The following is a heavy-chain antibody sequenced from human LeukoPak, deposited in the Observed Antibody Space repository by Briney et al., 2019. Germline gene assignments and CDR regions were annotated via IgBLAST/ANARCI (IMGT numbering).Heavy chain of an antibody. CDR3: ATVRSCSGGDCYYLDY. J-gene: IGHJ4*02. D-gene: IGHD2-21*02. CDR2: IWYDGSNK. Sequence: GRSLRLSCAASGFTFRNYGMYWVRQAPGKGLEWVAVIWYDGSNKYYADSVKGRFTISRDNSKNTLYLQMNSLRAEDTAVYYCATVRSCSGGDCYYLDYWGQGTLVTVCS. V-gene: IGHV3-33*01. CDR1: GFTFRNYG.